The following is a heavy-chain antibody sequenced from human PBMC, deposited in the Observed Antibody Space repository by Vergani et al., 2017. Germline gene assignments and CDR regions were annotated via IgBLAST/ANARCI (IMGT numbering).Heavy chain of an antibody. CDR1: GGSISSGDHC. Sequence: QVQLQESGPGVVKPSQTLSLTCAVSGGSISSGDHCWTWIRQRPGKGLEWIGYIFYSGTTYDNPSLRSRLTISVDTSQNQFSLKLKSVTAADTAVYYCARVDTRVQATSHFYYMDVWGKGTTVVVSS. CDR3: ARVDTRVQATSHFYYMDV. D-gene: IGHD1-26*01. J-gene: IGHJ6*03. V-gene: IGHV4-31*11. CDR2: IFYSGTT.